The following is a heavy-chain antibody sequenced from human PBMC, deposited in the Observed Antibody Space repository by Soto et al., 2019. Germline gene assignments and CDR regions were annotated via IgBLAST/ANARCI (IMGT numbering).Heavy chain of an antibody. CDR2: ISHDGNNK. J-gene: IGHJ4*02. Sequence: GGSLRLSCAASGFAFSSFGMHWVRQAPGKGLEWVALISHDGNNKYYADSVKGRFTISRDNSKSTLYLQMNSLRAEDTAVYLCLRDYYDSSGYFYGAYWGQGTLVTVSS. CDR3: LRDYYDSSGYFYGAY. V-gene: IGHV3-30*03. CDR1: GFAFSSFG. D-gene: IGHD3-22*01.